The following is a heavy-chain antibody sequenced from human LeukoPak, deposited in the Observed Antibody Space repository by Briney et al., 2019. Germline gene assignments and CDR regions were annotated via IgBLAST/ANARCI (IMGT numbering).Heavy chain of an antibody. CDR2: IYPGDSDT. D-gene: IGHD3-9*01. CDR3: ASQLYGIADAFDI. J-gene: IGHJ3*02. CDR1: GYSFTSYW. Sequence: GESLKISCKSSGYSFTSYWIGWVRQMPGKGLEWMGIIYPGDSDTRYSPSFQGQVTISADKSISTAYLQWSSLKASDTAMYYCASQLYGIADAFDIWGQGTMVTVSS. V-gene: IGHV5-51*01.